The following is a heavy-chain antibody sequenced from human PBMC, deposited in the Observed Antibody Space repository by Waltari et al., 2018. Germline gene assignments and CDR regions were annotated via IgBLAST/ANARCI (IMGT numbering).Heavy chain of an antibody. J-gene: IGHJ4*02. V-gene: IGHV4-39*01. CDR3: AGLDVVGATGVVDY. D-gene: IGHD1-26*01. CDR2: IYYSGST. Sequence: QLQLQESGPGLVKPSETLSLTCTVSGGSISSSSYYWGWIRQPPGKGLEWIGSIYYSGSTYYNPSLKSRVTISVDTSKNQFSLKLSSVTAADTAVYYCAGLDVVGATGVVDYWGQGTLVTVSS. CDR1: GGSISSSSYY.